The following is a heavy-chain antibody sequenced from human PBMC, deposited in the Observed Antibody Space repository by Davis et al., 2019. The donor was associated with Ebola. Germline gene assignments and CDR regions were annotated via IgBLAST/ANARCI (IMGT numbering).Heavy chain of an antibody. CDR3: ASRRITMVRGVIRT. V-gene: IGHV4-59*08. J-gene: IGHJ5*02. Sequence: SETLSLTCTVSGGSISSYYWSWIRQPPGKGLEWIGYIYYSGSTNYNPSLKSRVTISVDTSKNQFSLKLSSVTAAATAVYYCASRRITMVRGVIRTWGQGTLVTVSS. CDR1: GGSISSYY. D-gene: IGHD3-10*01. CDR2: IYYSGST.